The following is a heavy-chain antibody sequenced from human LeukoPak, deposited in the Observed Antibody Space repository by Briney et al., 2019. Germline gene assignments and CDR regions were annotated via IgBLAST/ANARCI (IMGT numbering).Heavy chain of an antibody. CDR1: GGSISSGDYY. CDR3: ARSSPGAAAGPYFDY. D-gene: IGHD6-13*01. CDR2: IYYSGST. J-gene: IGHJ4*02. Sequence: SETLSLTCTVSGGSISSGDYYWSWVRQPPGKGLEWIGYIYYSGSTNYNPSLKSRVTISVDTSKNQFSLKLSSVTAADTAVYYCARSSPGAAAGPYFDYWGQGTLVTVSS. V-gene: IGHV4-30-4*01.